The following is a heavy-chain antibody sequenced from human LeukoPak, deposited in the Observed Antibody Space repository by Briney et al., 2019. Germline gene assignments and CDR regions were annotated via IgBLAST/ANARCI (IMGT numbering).Heavy chain of an antibody. CDR3: ARELQGGDTAMVGYFDY. J-gene: IGHJ4*02. CDR1: GYTFTDYY. D-gene: IGHD5-18*01. CDR2: INPNSGGT. Sequence: ASVKVSCKASGYTFTDYYIHWVRQAPGQGLEWMGWINPNSGGTNYAQRFQGRVTMTRDTSISTLYMELSRLRSDDTALYYCARELQGGDTAMVGYFDYWGQGTLVTVSS. V-gene: IGHV1-2*02.